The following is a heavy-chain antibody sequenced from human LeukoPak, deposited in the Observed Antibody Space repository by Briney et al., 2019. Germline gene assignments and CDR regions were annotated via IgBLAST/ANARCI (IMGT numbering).Heavy chain of an antibody. CDR3: ARLAAVPTEYFDY. J-gene: IGHJ4*02. CDR2: IYYSGST. Sequence: SETLSLTCTVSGGSISSSSYYWGWIRQPPGKGLEWIGSIYYSGSTYYNPSLKSRVTISVDTSKNQFSLKLSSVTAAGTAVYYCARLAAVPTEYFDYWGQGTLVTVSS. V-gene: IGHV4-39*01. CDR1: GGSISSSSYY. D-gene: IGHD6-13*01.